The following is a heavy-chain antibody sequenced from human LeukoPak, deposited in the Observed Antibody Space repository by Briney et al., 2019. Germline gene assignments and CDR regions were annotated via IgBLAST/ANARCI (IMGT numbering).Heavy chain of an antibody. CDR1: GFIFSSYW. J-gene: IGHJ4*02. CDR3: ARDWFHAIDY. CDR2: IRPDGSEK. V-gene: IGHV3-7*01. D-gene: IGHD2/OR15-2a*01. Sequence: SGGSLRLSCTTSGFIFSSYWMSWVRQAPGKGLEWVANIRPDGSEKQYVDSMKGRFTISRDNAQNSVYLHMNSLRAEDTAVYYCARDWFHAIDYWGQGTLVTVSS.